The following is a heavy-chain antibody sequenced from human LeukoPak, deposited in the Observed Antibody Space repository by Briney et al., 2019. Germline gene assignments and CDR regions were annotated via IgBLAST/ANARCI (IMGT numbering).Heavy chain of an antibody. J-gene: IGHJ4*02. CDR3: ARHPNLDY. Sequence: ASVKVPCKASGYTFTDYYIHWVRQAPGQGLEWMGWINPNSGGTSYAQNFQDRVTLTSDASIRTAYMELSRLTSDDTAVYYCARHPNLDYWGQGTLAFVSP. CDR2: INPNSGGT. CDR1: GYTFTDYY. V-gene: IGHV1-2*02.